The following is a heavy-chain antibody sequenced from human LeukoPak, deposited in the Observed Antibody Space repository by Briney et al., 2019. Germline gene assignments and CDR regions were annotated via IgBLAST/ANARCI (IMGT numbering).Heavy chain of an antibody. CDR3: ARPLVGATNHDAFDI. D-gene: IGHD1-26*01. CDR1: GYTFTSYD. CDR2: MNPNSGNT. J-gene: IGHJ3*02. Sequence: ASVKVSCKASGYTFTSYDINWVRQATGQGLEWMGWMNPNSGNTGYAQKFQGRVTMTRNTSISTAYMELRSLRSDDTAVYYCARPLVGATNHDAFDIWGQGTMVTVSS. V-gene: IGHV1-8*01.